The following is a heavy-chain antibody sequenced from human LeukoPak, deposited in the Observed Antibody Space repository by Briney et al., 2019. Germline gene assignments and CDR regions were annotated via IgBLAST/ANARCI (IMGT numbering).Heavy chain of an antibody. D-gene: IGHD6-13*01. V-gene: IGHV4-39*01. CDR1: GGSISSSSYY. Sequence: SETLSLTCTVSGGSISSSSYYWGWIRQPSGKGLEWIGSIYYSGSTYYNPSLKSRVTISVDTSKNQFSLKLSSVTAADTAVYYCAGRASSSWYYFDYWGQGTLVTVSS. J-gene: IGHJ4*02. CDR3: AGRASSSWYYFDY. CDR2: IYYSGST.